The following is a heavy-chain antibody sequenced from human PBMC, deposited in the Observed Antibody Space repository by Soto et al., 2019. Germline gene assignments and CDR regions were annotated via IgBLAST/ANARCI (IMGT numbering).Heavy chain of an antibody. J-gene: IGHJ6*04. V-gene: IGHV3-74*01. CDR2: IDNAGTDS. Sequence: EVQLVESGGGLVQPGGSLRLSLAASGFTLSGRWMHWVRQAPGKGLVWVSGIDNAGTDSTYADSVKGRFTSSRDNAKNMLYLQMNSLRVEDTAVYYCARGWFGPDVWGKGTTVTVSS. CDR3: ARGWFGPDV. D-gene: IGHD3-10*01. CDR1: GFTLSGRW.